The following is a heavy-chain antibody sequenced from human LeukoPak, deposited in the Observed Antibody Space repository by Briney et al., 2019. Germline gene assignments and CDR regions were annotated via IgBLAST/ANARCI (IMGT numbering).Heavy chain of an antibody. D-gene: IGHD5-12*01. CDR2: IYYSGST. CDR1: GGSISSYY. V-gene: IGHV4-59*12. Sequence: SETLSLTCTVSGGSISSYYWSWIRQPPGKGLEWIGYIYYSGSTYYNPSLKSRVTISVDTSRNQVSLKLTSVTAADTAVYYCARGPSGLRSPFNTWGQGTTVTVSS. CDR3: ARGPSGLRSPFNT. J-gene: IGHJ3*02.